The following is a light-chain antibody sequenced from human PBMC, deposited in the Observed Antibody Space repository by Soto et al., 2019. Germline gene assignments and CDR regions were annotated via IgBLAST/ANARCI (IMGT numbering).Light chain of an antibody. CDR1: QSVTSNY. CDR2: GAS. Sequence: EIVLTQSPGTLYFSPGERSTLSFGASQSVTSNYLAWYQQKPGQAPRLLIFGASIRVTGIPDRFIGSGSGTDFTLTISRLEPEDFAVYYCQQRSNWPPITFGQGTRLEIK. J-gene: IGKJ5*01. CDR3: QQRSNWPPIT. V-gene: IGKV3D-20*02.